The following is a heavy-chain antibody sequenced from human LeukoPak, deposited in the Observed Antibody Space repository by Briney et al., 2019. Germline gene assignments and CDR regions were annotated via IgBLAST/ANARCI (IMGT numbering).Heavy chain of an antibody. CDR3: ARGGSYGGYHSY. CDR1: GFTVSDNY. J-gene: IGHJ4*02. Sequence: GGSLRLSCAASGFTVSDNYMSWVRQAPGKGLEWVSVIYRGGTTYYADSVKGRFTISRDNAKNSLYLQMNSLRAEDTALYYCARGGSYGGYHSYWGQGTLVTVSS. CDR2: IYRGGTT. D-gene: IGHD4-23*01. V-gene: IGHV3-53*01.